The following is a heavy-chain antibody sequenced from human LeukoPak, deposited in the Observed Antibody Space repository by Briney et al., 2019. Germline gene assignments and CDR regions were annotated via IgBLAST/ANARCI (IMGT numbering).Heavy chain of an antibody. V-gene: IGHV3-21*01. CDR1: GFTFSGYS. CDR3: ARDRSRGAGSYY. CDR2: ISSSSSYI. Sequence: GGSLRLSCAASGFTFSGYSMNWVRQAPGKGLEWVSSISSSSSYIYYADSVKGRFTISRDNAKNSLYLQMNSLRAEDTAVYYCARDRSRGAGSYYWGQGTLVTVSS. J-gene: IGHJ4*02. D-gene: IGHD6-13*01.